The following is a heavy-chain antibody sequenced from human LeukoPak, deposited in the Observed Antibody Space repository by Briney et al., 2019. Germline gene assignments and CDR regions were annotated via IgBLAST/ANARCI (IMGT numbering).Heavy chain of an antibody. V-gene: IGHV5-51*01. Sequence: GESLKISCKGSGFSFISFWIGWVRRMPGKGLEWMGIIHPGDSDTRYSPSFQGQVTISVDKSINTAYLQWSSLKASDTAMYYCTTSRWKYFDYWGQGTLVTVSS. CDR1: GFSFISFW. J-gene: IGHJ4*02. D-gene: IGHD1-1*01. CDR3: TTSRWKYFDY. CDR2: IHPGDSDT.